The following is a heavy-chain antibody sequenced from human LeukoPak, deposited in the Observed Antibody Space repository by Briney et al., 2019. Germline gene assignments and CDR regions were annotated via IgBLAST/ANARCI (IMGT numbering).Heavy chain of an antibody. CDR2: INPNSGGT. CDR3: ARGGLELDAFDI. J-gene: IGHJ3*02. V-gene: IGHV1-2*02. D-gene: IGHD1-7*01. CDR1: GYTFTGYY. Sequence: ASVKVSCKASGYTFTGYYMHWVRQAPGQGLEWMGWINPNSGGTNYAQKLQGRVTMTTDTSTSTAYMELRSLRSDDTAVYYCARGGLELDAFDIWGQGTMVTVSS.